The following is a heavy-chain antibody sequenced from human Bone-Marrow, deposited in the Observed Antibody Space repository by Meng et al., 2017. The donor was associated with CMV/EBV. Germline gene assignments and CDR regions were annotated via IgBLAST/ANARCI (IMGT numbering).Heavy chain of an antibody. V-gene: IGHV3-74*01. CDR2: INSDGSST. CDR1: GFTFSSYW. J-gene: IGHJ6*02. CDR3: ARGADFGSYRIYYYYGMDV. D-gene: IGHD1-26*01. Sequence: GESLKISCAASGFTFSSYWMHWVRQAPGKGLVWVSRINSDGSSTSYADSVKGRFTISRDNAKNTPYRQMNSLRAEDTAVYYCARGADFGSYRIYYYYGMDVWGQGTTVTVSS.